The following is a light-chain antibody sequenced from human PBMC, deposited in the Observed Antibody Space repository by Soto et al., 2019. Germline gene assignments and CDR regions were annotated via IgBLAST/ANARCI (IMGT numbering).Light chain of an antibody. CDR3: QQYGSSLT. CDR1: QSISSY. J-gene: IGKJ1*01. V-gene: IGKV1-39*01. CDR2: AAS. Sequence: DIQMTQSPSSLSASVGDRVTITCRASQSISSYLNWYQQKPGKAPNLLIYAASTRATGIPDRFRGSGSGTELPLTISRLEPEDFAVYWCQQYGSSLTFGQGTKVDIK.